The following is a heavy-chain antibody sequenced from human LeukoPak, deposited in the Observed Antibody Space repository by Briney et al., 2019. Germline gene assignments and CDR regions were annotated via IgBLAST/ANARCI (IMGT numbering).Heavy chain of an antibody. CDR2: INPNSGGT. Sequence: ASVKVSCKASGYTFTGYYMHWVLQAPGQGLEWMGRINPNSGGTNYAQKFQGRVTMTRDTSISTAYMELSRLRSDDTAVYYCARRGPPAYSGSYYVDYWGQGTLVTVSS. D-gene: IGHD1-26*01. V-gene: IGHV1-2*06. J-gene: IGHJ4*02. CDR1: GYTFTGYY. CDR3: ARRGPPAYSGSYYVDY.